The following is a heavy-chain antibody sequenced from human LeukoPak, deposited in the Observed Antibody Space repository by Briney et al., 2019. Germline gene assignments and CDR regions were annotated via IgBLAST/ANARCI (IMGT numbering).Heavy chain of an antibody. V-gene: IGHV3-9*01. CDR2: ISWNSGSI. CDR3: AKDIHTTMIVVAFDY. J-gene: IGHJ4*02. D-gene: IGHD3-22*01. Sequence: LPGGSLRLSCAASGFTFDDYAMHWVRQAPGKGLEWVSGISWNSGSIGYADSVKGRFTISRDNAKNSLYLQMNSLRAEDTALYYCAKDIHTTMIVVAFDYWGQGTLVTVSS. CDR1: GFTFDDYA.